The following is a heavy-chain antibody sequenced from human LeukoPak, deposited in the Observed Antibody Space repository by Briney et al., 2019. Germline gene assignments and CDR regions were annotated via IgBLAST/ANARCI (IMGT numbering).Heavy chain of an antibody. CDR1: GVTFSSHA. D-gene: IGHD2-2*02. V-gene: IGHV3-23*01. Sequence: GGSLRLSCAASGVTFSSHAMSWVRQAPGKGPEWVSGITGSGGSTYYAESVKGRFTISRDDSRNTLYLQMNSLRAEDTAVYYCARVNCSSTSCYIGHDAFDIWGQGTMVTVSS. CDR3: ARVNCSSTSCYIGHDAFDI. J-gene: IGHJ3*02. CDR2: ITGSGGST.